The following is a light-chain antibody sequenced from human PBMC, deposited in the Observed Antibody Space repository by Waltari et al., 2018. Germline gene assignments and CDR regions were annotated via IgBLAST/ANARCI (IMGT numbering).Light chain of an antibody. CDR1: QSASTS. V-gene: IGKV3-15*01. J-gene: IGKJ3*01. Sequence: ELVMTQSPATLSVSPGERASLSCRASQSASTSLAWYQQTPGQAPRLLIYRASTRAAGIPDRFSGSGSGTEFTLTISSLQPEDFATYSCQHLNSYPFTFGPGTTV. CDR2: RAS. CDR3: QHLNSYPFT.